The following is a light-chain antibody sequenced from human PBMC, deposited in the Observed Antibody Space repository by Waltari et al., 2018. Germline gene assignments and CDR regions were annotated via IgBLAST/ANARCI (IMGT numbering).Light chain of an antibody. Sequence: QLVLTHSPSASASLGSSVKTTRPLSSGHRSTPIPWLQQQPEKGPRYLMKVNSDGSHSRGDEIPDRFSGSSSGAERHLTISSLQAEDEADYYCQTGGHGTWVFGGGTKLTVL. CDR1: SGHRSTP. J-gene: IGLJ3*02. V-gene: IGLV4-69*01. CDR2: VNSDGSH. CDR3: QTGGHGTWV.